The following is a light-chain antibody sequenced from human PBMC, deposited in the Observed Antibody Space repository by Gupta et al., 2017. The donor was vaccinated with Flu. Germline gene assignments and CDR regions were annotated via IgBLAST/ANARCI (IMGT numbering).Light chain of an antibody. Sequence: VTISCTGSGANIGSKYVYWYQQLPGTAPTLLIYGNNVRPSGVPDRFSGSSSGPSDSPAITGPRAEDEADDDCSGWDDSMSGDLVFGGGTKLTVL. J-gene: IGLJ3*02. CDR2: GNN. CDR3: SGWDDSMSGDLV. V-gene: IGLV1-47*01. CDR1: GANIGSKY.